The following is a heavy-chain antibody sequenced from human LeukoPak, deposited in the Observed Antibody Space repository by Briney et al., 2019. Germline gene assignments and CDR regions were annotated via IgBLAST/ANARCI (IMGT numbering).Heavy chain of an antibody. V-gene: IGHV1-69*13. Sequence: ASVKVSCKASGGTFSSYAISWVRQAPGQGLEWMEGIIPIFGTANYAQKFQGRVTITADESTSTAYMELSSLRSEDTAVYYCARIGMVREPGSDYWGQGTLVTVSS. D-gene: IGHD3-10*01. CDR2: IIPIFGTA. CDR3: ARIGMVREPGSDY. CDR1: GGTFSSYA. J-gene: IGHJ4*02.